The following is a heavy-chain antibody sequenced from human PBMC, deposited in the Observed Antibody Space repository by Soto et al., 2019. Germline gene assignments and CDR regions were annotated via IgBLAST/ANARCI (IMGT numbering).Heavy chain of an antibody. CDR1: GFTFDSHA. V-gene: IGHV3-23*01. D-gene: IGHD3-16*01. CDR2: VTGSGRST. J-gene: IGHJ5*01. CDR3: AKNEAYHDSWGASDWFDS. Sequence: EVQLLESGGGLVQPGGSLRLSCVASGFTFDSHAMTWVRQAPGKGLEWVSTVTGSGRSTYYGDSVKGRFTISRDKSNNTVARQRNGLIAEDTAVYYYAKNEAYHDSWGASDWFDSWGQGTLVTVSS.